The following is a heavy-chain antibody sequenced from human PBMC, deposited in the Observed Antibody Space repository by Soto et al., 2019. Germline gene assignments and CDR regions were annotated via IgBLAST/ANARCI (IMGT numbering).Heavy chain of an antibody. CDR3: ARNMDYYYGPGSGNGHGV. D-gene: IGHD3-10*01. CDR2: INPKFGDT. J-gene: IGHJ6*02. Sequence: QVQLVQSGAEVKEPGDSVRVSCEASGYTFTAYYIHRVRQAPGQGLEWMGWINPKFGDTTYAQDFQGRLTLTRDMSISTVYMDLSRLTSDDTAIYYCARNMDYYYGPGSGNGHGVWGQGTTVNVFS. CDR1: GYTFTAYY. V-gene: IGHV1-2*02.